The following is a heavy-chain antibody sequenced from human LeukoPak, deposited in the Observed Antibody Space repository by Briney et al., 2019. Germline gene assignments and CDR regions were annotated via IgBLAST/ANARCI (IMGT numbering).Heavy chain of an antibody. CDR1: GFTFSSYN. J-gene: IGHJ6*03. D-gene: IGHD4-17*01. Sequence: GGSLRLSCEASGFTFSSYNMNWVRQAPGKGLEWVSYISSSSSTIYYADSVKGRFTISRDNAKNSLYLQMNSLRAEDTAVYYCARVATVTTLYYYYYMDVWGKGTTVTVSS. CDR3: ARVATVTTLYYYYYMDV. V-gene: IGHV3-48*01. CDR2: ISSSSSTI.